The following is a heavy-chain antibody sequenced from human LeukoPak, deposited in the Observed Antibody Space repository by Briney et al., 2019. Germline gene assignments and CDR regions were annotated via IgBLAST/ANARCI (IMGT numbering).Heavy chain of an antibody. D-gene: IGHD6-13*01. CDR1: GYTFTSYA. J-gene: IGHJ4*02. CDR3: ARESSWLKWLGY. Sequence: ASMKVSCKASGYTFTSYAMHWVRQAPGQRLEWMGWINAGNGNTKYSQKFQGRVTITRDTSASTAYMELSSLRSEDTAVYYCARESSWLKWLGYWGQGTLVTVSS. V-gene: IGHV1-3*01. CDR2: INAGNGNT.